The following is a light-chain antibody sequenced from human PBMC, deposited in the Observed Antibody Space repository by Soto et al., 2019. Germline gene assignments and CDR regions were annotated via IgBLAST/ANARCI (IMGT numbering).Light chain of an antibody. CDR1: SSNIGAGYD. J-gene: IGLJ1*01. V-gene: IGLV1-40*01. CDR3: QSYDSSLSGSWV. Sequence: VLTQPPSVSGAPGQRVTISCTGSSSNIGAGYDVHWYQQLPGTAPKLLIYGNSNRPSGVPDRFSGSKSGTSASLAITGLQAEDEADYYCQSYDSSLSGSWVFGTGTKVTVL. CDR2: GNS.